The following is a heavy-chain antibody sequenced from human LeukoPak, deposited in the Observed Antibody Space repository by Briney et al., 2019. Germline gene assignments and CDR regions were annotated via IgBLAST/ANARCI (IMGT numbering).Heavy chain of an antibody. V-gene: IGHV3-23*01. CDR2: FSGSGGST. CDR1: GFTFSSYA. CDR3: AKGGGRTDYSNYKPPRTTFAFDI. Sequence: PGGSLRLSCAASGFTFSSYAMSWVRQAPGKGLEWVSAFSGSGGSTYYADSVKGRFTISRDNSKNTLYLQMNSLRAEDTAVYYCAKGGGRTDYSNYKPPRTTFAFDIWGQGTMVTVSS. D-gene: IGHD4-11*01. J-gene: IGHJ3*02.